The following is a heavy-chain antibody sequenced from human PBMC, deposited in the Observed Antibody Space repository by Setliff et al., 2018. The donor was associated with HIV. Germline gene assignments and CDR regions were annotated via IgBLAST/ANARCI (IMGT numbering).Heavy chain of an antibody. CDR1: GGSFSGYY. Sequence: SETLSLTCAVYGGSFSGYYWSWIRQSPGKGLEWIGEINHVGSTDYNPSLKSRLTISVDTSQNQVSLKLSSVTAADTAVYFCARDSGGYNYGFAVGSFDYWGQGALVTVSS. V-gene: IGHV4-34*01. D-gene: IGHD5-18*01. J-gene: IGHJ4*02. CDR3: ARDSGGYNYGFAVGSFDY. CDR2: INHVGST.